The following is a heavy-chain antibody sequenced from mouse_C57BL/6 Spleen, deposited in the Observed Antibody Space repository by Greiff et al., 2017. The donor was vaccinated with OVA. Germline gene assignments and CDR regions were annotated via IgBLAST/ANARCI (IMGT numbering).Heavy chain of an antibody. D-gene: IGHD1-1*01. CDR2: IDPADSYT. Sequence: QVQLQQSGAELVMPGASVKLSCKASGYTFTSYWMHWVKQRPGQGLEWIGEIDPADSYTNYNQKFKGKATLTVDKSSSTAYMQLSSLTSEDAAVYYCAGRSYYGSSFAYWGQGTLVTVSA. V-gene: IGHV1-69*01. CDR1: GYTFTSYW. CDR3: AGRSYYGSSFAY. J-gene: IGHJ3*01.